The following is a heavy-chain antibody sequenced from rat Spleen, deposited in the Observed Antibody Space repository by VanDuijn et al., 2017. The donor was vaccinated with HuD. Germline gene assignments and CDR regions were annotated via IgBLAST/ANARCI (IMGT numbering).Heavy chain of an antibody. CDR3: ARHLREASGVMDV. CDR1: GFTFRDYG. J-gene: IGHJ4*01. D-gene: IGHD4-3*01. Sequence: EVQLVESGGGLVQPGRSLKLSCAASGFTFRDYGMAWVRQTPKQGLDWVAYISHDGGSIYYRDPVKGRFTISRDNAKSSLYLQMDSLRSGDTATYYCARHLREASGVMDVWGQGASVTVSS. CDR2: ISHDGGSI. V-gene: IGHV5-7*01.